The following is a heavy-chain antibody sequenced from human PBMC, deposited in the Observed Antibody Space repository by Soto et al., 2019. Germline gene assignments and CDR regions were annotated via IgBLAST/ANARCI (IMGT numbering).Heavy chain of an antibody. CDR3: ARDRGSDAFDI. J-gene: IGHJ3*02. D-gene: IGHD5-12*01. CDR1: GFTFSSYA. V-gene: IGHV3-30-3*01. CDR2: ISYDGSNK. Sequence: QVQLVESGGGVVQPGRSLRLSCAASGFTFSSYAMHWVRQAPGKGLEWVAVISYDGSNKYYADSVKGRLTISRDNSKNTLYLQMNSLRAEDTAVYYCARDRGSDAFDIWGQGTMVTVSS.